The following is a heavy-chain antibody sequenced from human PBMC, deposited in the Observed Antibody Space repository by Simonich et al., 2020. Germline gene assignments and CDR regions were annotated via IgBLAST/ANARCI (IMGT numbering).Heavy chain of an antibody. CDR1: GFTFSSYA. CDR3: ARDHLDSGSYYFDY. Sequence: QVQLVESGGGVVQPGRSLRLSCAASGFTFSSYAMHWVGQAQNKGLEWGAVITNDGRNKYYADSVKGRFTISRDNSKNTLYLQMNSLRAEDTAVYYCARDHLDSGSYYFDYWGQGTLVTVSS. J-gene: IGHJ4*02. D-gene: IGHD1-26*01. CDR2: ITNDGRNK. V-gene: IGHV3-30*07.